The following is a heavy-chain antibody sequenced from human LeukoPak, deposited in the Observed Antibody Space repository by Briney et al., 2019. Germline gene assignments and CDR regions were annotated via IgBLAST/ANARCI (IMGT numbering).Heavy chain of an antibody. CDR3: ARGGYSYGHGYYYYMDV. D-gene: IGHD5-18*01. Sequence: ASVKVSCKASGYTFTSYGISWVRQAPGQGLEWMGWISAYNGNTNYAQKLQGRVTMTTDTSTSTAYMELRSLRSDDTAVYYCARGGYSYGHGYYYYMDVWGKGTTVTVSS. J-gene: IGHJ6*03. CDR2: ISAYNGNT. V-gene: IGHV1-18*01. CDR1: GYTFTSYG.